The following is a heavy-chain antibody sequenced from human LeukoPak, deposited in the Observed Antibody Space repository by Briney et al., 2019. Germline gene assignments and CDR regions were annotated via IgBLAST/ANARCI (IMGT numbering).Heavy chain of an antibody. D-gene: IGHD3-3*01. V-gene: IGHV3-11*01. J-gene: IGHJ4*02. CDR1: GFTFSDYY. CDR2: ISSSGSTI. CDR3: ARGPPYYDFWSGYPR. Sequence: GGPLRLSCAASGFTFSDYYMSWIRQAPGKGLEWVSYISSSGSTIYYADSVKGRFTISRDNAKNSLYLQMNSLRAEDTAVYYCARGPPYYDFWSGYPRGGQGTLVTVSS.